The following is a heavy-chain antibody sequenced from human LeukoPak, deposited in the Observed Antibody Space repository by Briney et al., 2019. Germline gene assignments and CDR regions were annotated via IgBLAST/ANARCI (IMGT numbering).Heavy chain of an antibody. J-gene: IGHJ6*03. V-gene: IGHV3-74*01. CDR2: INSDGSST. D-gene: IGHD3-22*01. Sequence: GGSLRLSCAASGFTFSSYWMHWVRQAPGKGLVWVSRINSDGSSTSYADSVKGRFTISRDNAKNTLYLQMNSLRAEDTAVYYCARGGITRIVGYMDVWGKGTTVTISS. CDR3: ARGGITRIVGYMDV. CDR1: GFTFSSYW.